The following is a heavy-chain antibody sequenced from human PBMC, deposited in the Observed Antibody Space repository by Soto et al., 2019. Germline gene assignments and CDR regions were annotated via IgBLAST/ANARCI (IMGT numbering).Heavy chain of an antibody. J-gene: IGHJ3*02. D-gene: IGHD6-19*01. CDR2: INPSGGST. Sequence: ASVKVSCKASGYTFTSYYMHWVRQAPGQGLEWMGIINPSGGSTSYAQKFQGRVTMTRDTSTSTVYMELSSLRSEDTAVYYCASLYSSGWYGSDASDIWGQGTMVTVSS. V-gene: IGHV1-46*03. CDR1: GYTFTSYY. CDR3: ASLYSSGWYGSDASDI.